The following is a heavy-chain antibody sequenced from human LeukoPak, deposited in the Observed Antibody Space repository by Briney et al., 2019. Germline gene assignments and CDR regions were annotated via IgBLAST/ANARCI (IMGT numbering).Heavy chain of an antibody. D-gene: IGHD3-22*01. J-gene: IGHJ5*02. V-gene: IGHV4-59*01. CDR1: GASLSSYY. Sequence: PSATLSLTCSVSGASLSSYYWDWLRQSPGKGLEWIGYVSDTGKTDSNPSLKSRVTISLDMSKKQFSLRLRSVTAADSAVYYCATAYYEPFATWGPGILVTVSS. CDR2: VSDTGKT. CDR3: ATAYYEPFAT.